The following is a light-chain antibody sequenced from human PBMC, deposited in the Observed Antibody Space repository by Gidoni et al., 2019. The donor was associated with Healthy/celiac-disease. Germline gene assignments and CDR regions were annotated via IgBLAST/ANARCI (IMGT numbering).Light chain of an antibody. Sequence: DIQMTQSPSSLSASVGDRVTITCRASQSISSYLNWYQQKPGKAPKLLIYAASSLQSGVQSRFSGSGSGTDFTLTISSLQPEDFATYYCQQSYSTPWTFXQXTKVEIK. CDR2: AAS. V-gene: IGKV1-39*01. CDR3: QQSYSTPWT. J-gene: IGKJ1*01. CDR1: QSISSY.